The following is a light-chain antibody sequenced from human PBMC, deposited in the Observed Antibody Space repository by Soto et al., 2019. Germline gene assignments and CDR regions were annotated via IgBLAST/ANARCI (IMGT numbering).Light chain of an antibody. CDR1: QSVSSY. J-gene: IGKJ5*01. V-gene: IGKV3-11*01. CDR3: QQRSNWPPIT. CDR2: DAS. Sequence: EIVLTQSPATLSLSPGERATLSCRARQSVSSYLVWYQQKPGQAPRLLIYDASNRATGIPARFSGSGSGTDFTLTISSLEPEDFAVYYCQQRSNWPPITFGQGTRLEIK.